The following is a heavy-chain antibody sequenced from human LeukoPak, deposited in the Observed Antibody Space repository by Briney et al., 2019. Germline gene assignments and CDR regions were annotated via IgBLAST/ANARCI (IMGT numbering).Heavy chain of an antibody. CDR1: GFTFSSRA. D-gene: IGHD3-22*01. CDR3: AKGIDSTGYYPFDY. Sequence: GGSLRLSCAASGFTFSSRAMNWVRQAPGKGLEWVSGINSGGGSTYYADSVKGRFTISRDTSKSTLYLQLNSLRAEDTAIYYCAKGIDSTGYYPFDYWGQGTLVTVSS. V-gene: IGHV3-23*01. CDR2: INSGGGST. J-gene: IGHJ4*02.